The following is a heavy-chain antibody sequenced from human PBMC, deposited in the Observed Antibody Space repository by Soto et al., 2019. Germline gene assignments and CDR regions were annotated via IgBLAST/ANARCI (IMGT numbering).Heavy chain of an antibody. CDR3: AGAIPPLVVPAAATGGYYFDY. CDR1: GGSISSGGYY. J-gene: IGHJ4*02. D-gene: IGHD2-2*01. V-gene: IGHV4-31*03. Sequence: PSETLSLTCTVSGGSISSGGYYWSWIRQHPGKGLEWIGYIYYSGSTYYNPSLKSRVTISVDTSKNQFSLKLSSVTAADTAVYYCAGAIPPLVVPAAATGGYYFDYWGQGTLVTVSS. CDR2: IYYSGST.